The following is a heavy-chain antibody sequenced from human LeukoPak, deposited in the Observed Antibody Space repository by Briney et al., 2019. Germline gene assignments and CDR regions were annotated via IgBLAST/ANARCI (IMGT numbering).Heavy chain of an antibody. D-gene: IGHD5-12*01. CDR1: GFTFSEYY. Sequence: GGTLRLSCAASGFTFSEYYMSWIREAPGKGREGGSYISSIRSTIYYADSVQGRLTISSNNAKTSLYLQINSLRAEDTAVYYCARDKGSGYDYYYFDYWGQGALVTVSS. V-gene: IGHV3-11*01. J-gene: IGHJ4*02. CDR3: ARDKGSGYDYYYFDY. CDR2: ISSIRSTI.